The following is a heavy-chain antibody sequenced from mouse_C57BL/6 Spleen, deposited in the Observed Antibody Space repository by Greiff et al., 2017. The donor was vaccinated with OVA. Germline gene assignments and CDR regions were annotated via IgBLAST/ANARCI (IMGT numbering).Heavy chain of an antibody. Sequence: VQLQQPGAELVRPGSSVKLSCKASGYTFTSYWMHWVKQRPIQGLEWIGNIDPSDSETHYNQKFKDKATLTVDKSSSTAYMQLSSLTSEDSAVYYFARWLITSKGGAMDYWGQGTSVTVSS. V-gene: IGHV1-52*01. CDR1: GYTFTSYW. D-gene: IGHD1-1*01. CDR3: ARWLITSKGGAMDY. CDR2: IDPSDSET. J-gene: IGHJ4*01.